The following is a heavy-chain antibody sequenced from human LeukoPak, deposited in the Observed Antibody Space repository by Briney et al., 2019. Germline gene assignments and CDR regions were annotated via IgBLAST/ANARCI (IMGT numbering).Heavy chain of an antibody. CDR1: GFTFSSYG. V-gene: IGHV3-30*02. J-gene: IGHJ3*02. Sequence: GGSLRLSCAASGFTFSSYGMHWVRQAPGKGLEWVAFIRYDGSNKYYADSVKGRFTISRDNSKNTLYLQMNSLRAEDTAVYYCARAGVNDYVWGSYRAYEHDAFDIWGQGTMVTVSS. CDR3: ARAGVNDYVWGSYRAYEHDAFDI. CDR2: IRYDGSNK. D-gene: IGHD3-16*02.